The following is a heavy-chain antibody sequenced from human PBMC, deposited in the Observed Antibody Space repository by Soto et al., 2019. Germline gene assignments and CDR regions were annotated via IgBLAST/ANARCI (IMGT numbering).Heavy chain of an antibody. CDR1: GGSISSGGYS. J-gene: IGHJ6*02. CDR3: PRVPAF. V-gene: IGHV4-30-2*01. CDR2: IYHSGST. Sequence: SETLSLTCAVSGGSISSGGYSWSWTRQPPGKGLEWIGYIYHSGSTYYNPSLKSRVTISVDRSKNQFSLKLSSVTASDSAVYYCPRVPAFSAQGTSVTVSS.